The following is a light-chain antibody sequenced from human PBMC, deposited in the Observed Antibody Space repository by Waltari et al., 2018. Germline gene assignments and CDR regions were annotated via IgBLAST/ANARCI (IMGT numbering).Light chain of an antibody. CDR2: EVS. CDR1: SRDGGNYNL. J-gene: IGLJ2*01. V-gene: IGLV2-23*02. Sequence: QSALTQPSSGSGSPGQSITVSCTGTSRDGGNYNLVSWYQQHPGNAPKLLIYEVSQRPSGVSNRFSGSKSGTTASLTVSGLQAEDEAIYFCCSYAGDRSVLFGGGTKLTVL. CDR3: CSYAGDRSVL.